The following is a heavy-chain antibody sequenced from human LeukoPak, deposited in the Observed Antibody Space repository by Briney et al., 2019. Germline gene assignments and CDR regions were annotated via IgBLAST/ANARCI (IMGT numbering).Heavy chain of an antibody. D-gene: IGHD3-22*01. V-gene: IGHV3-21*01. J-gene: IGHJ3*02. CDR2: ISSSSSYI. CDR1: GFTFSSYS. Sequence: GGSLRLSCAASGFTFSSYSMNWVRQAPGKGLAWVSSISSSSSYIYYADSVKGRFTISRDNAKNSLYLQMNSLRAEDTAVYYCARDNNNYDSSGPDAFDIWGQGTMVTVSS. CDR3: ARDNNNYDSSGPDAFDI.